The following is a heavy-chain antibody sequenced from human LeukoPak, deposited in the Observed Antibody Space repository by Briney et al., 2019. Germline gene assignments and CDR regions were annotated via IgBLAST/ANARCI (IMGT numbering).Heavy chain of an antibody. CDR1: GFTFSSYS. V-gene: IGHV3-23*01. J-gene: IGHJ6*03. CDR3: AKGSSSWYMGSCYYYYMDV. D-gene: IGHD6-13*01. CDR2: ISPRGDIT. Sequence: PGGSLRLSCAASGFTFSSYSMNWVRQAAGKGLEWVSGISPRGDITYYKDSVRGRFTISRDNFKNTVSLQMNSLRAEDTAVYYCAKGSSSWYMGSCYYYYMDVWGKGTTVTVSS.